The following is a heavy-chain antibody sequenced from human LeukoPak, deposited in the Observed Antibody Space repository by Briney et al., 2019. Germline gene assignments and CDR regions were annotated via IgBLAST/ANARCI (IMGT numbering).Heavy chain of an antibody. V-gene: IGHV1-18*01. Sequence: ASVKVSCKASGYTFTSYAITWVRQAPGQGLEWMGWISVYNGHTNYAQKLQARVTMTTDTSTSTAYMELRSLRSDDTAVYYCARDDYYDSSGYYTLWGQGTLVTVSS. D-gene: IGHD3-22*01. CDR1: GYTFTSYA. CDR2: ISVYNGHT. CDR3: ARDDYYDSSGYYTL. J-gene: IGHJ1*01.